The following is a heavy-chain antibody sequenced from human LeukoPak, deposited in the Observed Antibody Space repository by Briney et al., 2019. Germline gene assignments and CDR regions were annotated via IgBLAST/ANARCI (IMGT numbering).Heavy chain of an antibody. Sequence: SETLSLTCTVSGDSINSYSWSWIRQPAGKGLEWIGRIYTSGSTNYNPSLKSRVTMSLDTSKNQFSLKVTSVTAADTAVYYCARGRKGRCDSSSYYYNYYMDVWGKGTTVTVSS. V-gene: IGHV4-4*07. CDR2: IYTSGST. J-gene: IGHJ6*03. CDR3: ARGRKGRCDSSSYYYNYYMDV. CDR1: GDSINSYS. D-gene: IGHD3-22*01.